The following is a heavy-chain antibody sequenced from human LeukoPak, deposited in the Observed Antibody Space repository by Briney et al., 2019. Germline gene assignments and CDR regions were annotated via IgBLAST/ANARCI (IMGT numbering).Heavy chain of an antibody. J-gene: IGHJ6*02. Sequence: GGSLRLSCEASGFDFSGYEMNWVRQAPGLGLEWVSHISSSGGTMYYVDSVKGRFTTSRDNAKNSLYLQMNSLRAEDTAVYYCAGGPDYYYYGMDVWGQGTTVTVSS. CDR1: GFDFSGYE. CDR3: AGGPDYYYYGMDV. D-gene: IGHD3-16*01. V-gene: IGHV3-48*03. CDR2: ISSSGGTM.